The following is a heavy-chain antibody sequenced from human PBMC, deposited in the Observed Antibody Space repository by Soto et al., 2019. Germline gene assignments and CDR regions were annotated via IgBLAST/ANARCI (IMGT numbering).Heavy chain of an antibody. V-gene: IGHV3-66*01. Sequence: SLRLSCAASGFPFTPFAMSWARQAPGKGLEWVSVIYSGGTTYYADSVKGRFTISRDDSKNTLYLQMDSLRADDMAVYYCARGADYWGQGTLVTVSS. CDR1: GFPFTPFA. CDR3: ARGADY. CDR2: IYSGGTT. J-gene: IGHJ4*02.